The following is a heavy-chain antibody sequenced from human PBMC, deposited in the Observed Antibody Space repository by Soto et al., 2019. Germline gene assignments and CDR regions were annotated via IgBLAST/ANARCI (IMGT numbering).Heavy chain of an antibody. CDR2: IYYSGST. CDR3: AGEGTYYYDSSGYTAGP. J-gene: IGHJ5*02. CDR1: GGSISSGDYY. V-gene: IGHV4-30-4*01. D-gene: IGHD3-22*01. Sequence: QVQLQESGPGLVKPSQTLSLTCTVSGGSISSGDYYWSWIRQPPGKGLEWIGYIYYSGSTYYNPSLKSRVTISVDTSKNQFSLKLSSVTAADTAVYYCAGEGTYYYDSSGYTAGPWGQGTLVTVSS.